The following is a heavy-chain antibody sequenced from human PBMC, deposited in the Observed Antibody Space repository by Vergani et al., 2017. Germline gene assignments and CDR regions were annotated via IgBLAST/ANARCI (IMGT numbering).Heavy chain of an antibody. D-gene: IGHD2-15*01. V-gene: IGHV3-23*01. Sequence: EVQLLESGGGLVQPGGSLRLSCAASGFTFSSYAMSWVRQAPGKGLERVSAISGSGGSTYYADSVKGRFTISRDNSKNTLYLQMNSLRAEDTAVYYCAKDGAVVGDAFDIWGQGTMVTVSS. J-gene: IGHJ3*02. CDR2: ISGSGGST. CDR1: GFTFSSYA. CDR3: AKDGAVVGDAFDI.